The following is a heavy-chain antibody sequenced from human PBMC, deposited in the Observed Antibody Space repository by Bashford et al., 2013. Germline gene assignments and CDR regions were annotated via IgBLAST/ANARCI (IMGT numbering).Heavy chain of an antibody. J-gene: IGHJ4*02. CDR2: IYPGDSDT. CDR3: ARRHSSGYYS. V-gene: IGHV5-51*01. D-gene: IGHD3-22*01. Sequence: WVRQMPGKGLEWMGVIYPGDSDTRYSPSFQGQVTISVDKSINTAYLQWTSLKASDTAMYFXARRHSSGYYSWGQGTQVTVSS.